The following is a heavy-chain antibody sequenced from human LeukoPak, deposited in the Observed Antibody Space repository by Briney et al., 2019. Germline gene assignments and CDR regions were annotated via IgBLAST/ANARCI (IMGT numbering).Heavy chain of an antibody. CDR3: ARVAINDYGDYFDY. V-gene: IGHV3-48*03. CDR2: ISSSDSTI. D-gene: IGHD4-17*01. Sequence: GGSLRLSCAASGFTFSSYEMNWVRQAPGKGLEWVSYISSSDSTIYYADSVKGRFTISRDNAKNSLYLQMSRLRAEDTAVYYCARVAINDYGDYFDYWGQGTLVTVSS. J-gene: IGHJ4*02. CDR1: GFTFSSYE.